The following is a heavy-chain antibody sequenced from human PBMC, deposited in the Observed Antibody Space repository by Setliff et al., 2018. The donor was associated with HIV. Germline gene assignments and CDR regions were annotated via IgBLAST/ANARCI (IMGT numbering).Heavy chain of an antibody. CDR3: ARDLSHRTTGYYYGMDV. J-gene: IGHJ6*02. CDR2: IYHSGST. V-gene: IGHV4-4*02. CDR1: GGSISSSNW. D-gene: IGHD1-7*01. Sequence: SETLSLTCAVSGGSISSSNWWSWVRQPPGKGLEWIGEIYHSGSTNYNPSLKSRVTVSVDKSKNQFSLKLSSVTAADTAVYYCARDLSHRTTGYYYGMDVWGQGTTVTV.